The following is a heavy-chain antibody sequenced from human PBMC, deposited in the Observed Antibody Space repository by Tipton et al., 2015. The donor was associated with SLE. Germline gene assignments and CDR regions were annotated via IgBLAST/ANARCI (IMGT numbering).Heavy chain of an antibody. CDR2: ISSSGGTI. J-gene: IGHJ3*02. V-gene: IGHV3-48*03. CDR1: GFTFSSYE. Sequence: SLRLSCAASGFTFSSYEMNWVRQAPGKGRAWVSYISSSGGTIYYATSVKGRFTISRDNAKNPLYLQMNSLRAEDTAVYYCARDPWYIGSFDIWGQGTMVTVSS. D-gene: IGHD6-13*01. CDR3: ARDPWYIGSFDI.